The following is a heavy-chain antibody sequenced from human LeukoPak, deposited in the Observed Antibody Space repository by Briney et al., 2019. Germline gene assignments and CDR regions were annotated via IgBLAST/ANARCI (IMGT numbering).Heavy chain of an antibody. CDR3: ARGGLNYADASDI. D-gene: IGHD4-11*01. Sequence: GGSLRLSCAASGFIFSDYTMNWVRQAPGKGLEWVSSIRSSGTYIYYADSVKGRFTISRDNAENSLYLQMNSLRGEDTAVYYCARGGLNYADASDIWGQGTMVTVSS. J-gene: IGHJ3*02. CDR2: IRSSGTYI. CDR1: GFIFSDYT. V-gene: IGHV3-21*01.